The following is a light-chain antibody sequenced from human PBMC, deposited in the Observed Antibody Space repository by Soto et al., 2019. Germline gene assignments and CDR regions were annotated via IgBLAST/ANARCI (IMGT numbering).Light chain of an antibody. CDR2: AAS. Sequence: DIQMTHSPSSLSASVGDRVTITCRASQSISSYLNWYQQKPGKAPKLLIYAASSLQSGVPSRFSGSGSGTDFTLTISSLQPEDVATYYCQQSYSTPVFGQGTKMEIK. J-gene: IGKJ2*01. CDR1: QSISSY. V-gene: IGKV1-39*01. CDR3: QQSYSTPV.